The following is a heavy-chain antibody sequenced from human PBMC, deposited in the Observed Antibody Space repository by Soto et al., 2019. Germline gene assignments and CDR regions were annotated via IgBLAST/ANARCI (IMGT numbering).Heavy chain of an antibody. CDR1: GFTFSDYA. J-gene: IGHJ6*02. V-gene: IGHV3-23*01. Sequence: GGSLRLSCLASGFTFSDYAMTWVRHVPGRGLEWVSSLNGAGGSTYYADSVRGRFTISRDNSQNTLFWQMNRLTVDDTAIYYCAAPRDEYGSGISWFTYGMDVWGQGTTVTVSS. CDR3: AAPRDEYGSGISWFTYGMDV. CDR2: LNGAGGST. D-gene: IGHD3-10*01.